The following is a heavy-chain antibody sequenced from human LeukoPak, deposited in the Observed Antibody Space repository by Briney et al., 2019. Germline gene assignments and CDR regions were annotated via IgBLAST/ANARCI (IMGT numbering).Heavy chain of an antibody. D-gene: IGHD5-18*01. V-gene: IGHV4-59*01. CDR3: ARGGYSYGYSLFDY. J-gene: IGHJ4*02. CDR2: IYYSGST. CDR1: GGSISRYY. Sequence: PSETLSLTCTVSGGSISRYYWSWIRQPPGKGLEWIGYIYYSGSTNYNPSLKSRVTISVDTSKNQFSLKLSSVTAADTAVYYCARGGYSYGYSLFDYWGQGTLVTVSS.